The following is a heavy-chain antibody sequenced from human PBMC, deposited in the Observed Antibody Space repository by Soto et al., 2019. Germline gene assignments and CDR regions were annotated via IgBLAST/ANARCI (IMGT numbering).Heavy chain of an antibody. CDR2: IYPGDSDT. J-gene: IGHJ6*02. CDR1: GYSFTSYW. Sequence: GESLKISCKGSGYSFTSYWIGWVRQMPGKGLEWMGIIYPGDSDTRYSPSFQGQVTISADKSISTAHLQWSSLKASDTAMYYCARLGDCSGGSCYSLSYYGMDVWGQGTTVTV. V-gene: IGHV5-51*01. CDR3: ARLGDCSGGSCYSLSYYGMDV. D-gene: IGHD2-15*01.